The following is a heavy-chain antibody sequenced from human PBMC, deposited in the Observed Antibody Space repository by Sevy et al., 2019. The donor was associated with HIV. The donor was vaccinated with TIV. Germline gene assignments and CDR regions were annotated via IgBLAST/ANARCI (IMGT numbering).Heavy chain of an antibody. CDR1: GFTFSNYA. CDR2: ISRSGGSI. V-gene: IGHV3-23*01. D-gene: IGHD2-2*01. Sequence: GGSLRLSCAASGFTFSNYAMSWVRQAPGKGVEWVSSISRSGGSIHYADSVKGRFTISRDNSKNTLYLQMNSLRAEETAVYYCAKVDVVVPVADYGLDVWGQGTTVTVSS. J-gene: IGHJ6*02. CDR3: AKVDVVVPVADYGLDV.